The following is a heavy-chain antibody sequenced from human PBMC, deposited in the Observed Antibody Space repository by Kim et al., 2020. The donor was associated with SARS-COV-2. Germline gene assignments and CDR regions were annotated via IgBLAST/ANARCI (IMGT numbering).Heavy chain of an antibody. CDR3: ARRFWSGYFDY. V-gene: IGHV4-59*01. CDR2: T. D-gene: IGHD3-3*01. Sequence: TNYNPSLKSRVTISVDTSKNQFSLKLSSVTAADTAVYYCARRFWSGYFDYWGQGTLVTVSS. J-gene: IGHJ4*02.